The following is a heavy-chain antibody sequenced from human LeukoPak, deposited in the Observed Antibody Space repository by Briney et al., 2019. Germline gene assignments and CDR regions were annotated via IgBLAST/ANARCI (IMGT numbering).Heavy chain of an antibody. J-gene: IGHJ3*02. CDR2: IYYSGST. D-gene: IGHD6-6*01. Sequence: SETLSLTCTVSGGSVNSGSYYWSWIRQPPGKGLEWIGYIYYSGSTNYNPSLKSRVTISVDTSKNQFSLKLSSVTAADTAAYYCARVRSSDDAFDIWGQGTLVTVSS. CDR1: GGSVNSGSYY. V-gene: IGHV4-61*01. CDR3: ARVRSSDDAFDI.